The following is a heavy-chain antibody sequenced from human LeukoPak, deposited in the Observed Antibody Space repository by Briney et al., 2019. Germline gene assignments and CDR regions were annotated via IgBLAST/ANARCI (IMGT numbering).Heavy chain of an antibody. Sequence: ASVKVSCKASGYTFTSYAMHWVRQAPGQRLEWMGWINAGNGNTKYSQKFQGRVTITRDTSASTAYMELSSLRSEDTAVYYCASGYYYDSSLGSRHDYWGQGTLVTVSS. CDR3: ASGYYYDSSLGSRHDY. CDR2: INAGNGNT. J-gene: IGHJ4*02. D-gene: IGHD3-22*01. V-gene: IGHV1-3*01. CDR1: GYTFTSYA.